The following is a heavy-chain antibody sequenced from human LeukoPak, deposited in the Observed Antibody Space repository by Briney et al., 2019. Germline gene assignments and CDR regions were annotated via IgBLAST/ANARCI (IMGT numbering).Heavy chain of an antibody. Sequence: GRSLRLSCAASAFTVSSYGMQWVRQAPGKGLEGVAVISYDGSNKYYADSVKGRFTISRDNSKNTLYLQTNSLRAEDTAVYYCAKEYYYGSGSYIPDYWGQGTLVTVSS. CDR3: AKEYYYGSGSYIPDY. D-gene: IGHD3-10*01. J-gene: IGHJ4*02. V-gene: IGHV3-30*18. CDR1: AFTVSSYG. CDR2: ISYDGSNK.